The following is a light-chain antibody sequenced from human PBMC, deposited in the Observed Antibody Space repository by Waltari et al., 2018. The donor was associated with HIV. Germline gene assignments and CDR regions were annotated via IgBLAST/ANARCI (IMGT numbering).Light chain of an antibody. Sequence: SSEVTPAPAVSVASGQTARNTCQGDSLRSYYASRYQQKPAQDPVLVIYGKNNPPSGIRARFCDTNSGNAASVTITAAQAEDEADYYCNSRDSSGTHVVFGGGTKLTVL. J-gene: IGLJ2*01. CDR3: NSRDSSGTHVV. V-gene: IGLV3-19*01. CDR2: GKN. CDR1: SLRSYY.